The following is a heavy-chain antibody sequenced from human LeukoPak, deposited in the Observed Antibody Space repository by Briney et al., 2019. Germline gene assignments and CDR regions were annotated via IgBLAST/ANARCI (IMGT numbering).Heavy chain of an antibody. V-gene: IGHV5-51*01. Sequence: GESLKISCKHSEYSFPNCIGWVRQMPGKGLEWMGIIYPDDSDTRYSPSFQGQVTISADKSISTAYLQWSSLKASDTAMYYCAIGRGGQQLGDYWGQGTLVTVSS. J-gene: IGHJ4*02. D-gene: IGHD6-13*01. CDR3: AIGRGGQQLGDY. CDR1: EYSFPNC. CDR2: IYPDDSDT.